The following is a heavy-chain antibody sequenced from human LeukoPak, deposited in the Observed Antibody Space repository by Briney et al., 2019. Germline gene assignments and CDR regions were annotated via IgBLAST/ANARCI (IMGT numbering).Heavy chain of an antibody. Sequence: ASVKVSCKASGYTFTSYAMHWVRQAPGQRLEWMGWINAGNGNTKYSQKFQGRVTITRDTSASTAYMELSSLRSEDTAVYYRARAMIVVDNWFDPWGQGTLVTVSS. CDR3: ARAMIVVDNWFDP. CDR2: INAGNGNT. J-gene: IGHJ5*02. CDR1: GYTFTSYA. D-gene: IGHD3-22*01. V-gene: IGHV1-3*01.